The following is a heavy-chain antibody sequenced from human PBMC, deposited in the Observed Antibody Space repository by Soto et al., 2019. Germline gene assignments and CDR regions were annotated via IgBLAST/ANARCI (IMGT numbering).Heavy chain of an antibody. Sequence: GASVKVSCKASGGTFSSYTISWVRQAPGQGLEWMGRIIPILGIANYAQKFQGRVTITADKSTSTAYMELSSLRSEDTAVYYCARDINCGGDCYTDAFDIWGQGTMVTVSS. CDR1: GGTFSSYT. D-gene: IGHD2-21*01. CDR3: ARDINCGGDCYTDAFDI. CDR2: IIPILGIA. V-gene: IGHV1-69*04. J-gene: IGHJ3*02.